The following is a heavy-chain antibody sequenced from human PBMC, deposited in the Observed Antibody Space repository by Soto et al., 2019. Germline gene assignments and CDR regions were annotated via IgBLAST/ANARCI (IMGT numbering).Heavy chain of an antibody. CDR2: IKQDDSEI. V-gene: IGHV3-7*01. CDR1: GFTFSSYW. Sequence: EEQLVESGGGLVQPGWSLRLSCVASGFTFSSYWMTWIRQAPGKGLEWVANIKQDDSEIYYVGSVKGRFTISRDNAKNSLYLQMHSLSPEATAVYYCVRDMHVWGQGTTVTVSS. CDR3: VRDMHV. J-gene: IGHJ6*02.